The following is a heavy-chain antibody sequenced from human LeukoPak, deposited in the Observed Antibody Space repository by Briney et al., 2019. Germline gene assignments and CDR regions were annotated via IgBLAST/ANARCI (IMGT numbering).Heavy chain of an antibody. Sequence: GASVKVSCKASVGTFSDHAINWVRQAPGQGLEWMGGSFPISGPANYAQKFRGRVTLTEDESTNTAYMELSSLRSEDTAVYYCARENWVPPYYYFGMDVWGRGTTVTVSS. CDR2: SFPISGPA. D-gene: IGHD7-27*01. CDR1: VGTFSDHA. V-gene: IGHV1-69*13. J-gene: IGHJ6*02. CDR3: ARENWVPPYYYFGMDV.